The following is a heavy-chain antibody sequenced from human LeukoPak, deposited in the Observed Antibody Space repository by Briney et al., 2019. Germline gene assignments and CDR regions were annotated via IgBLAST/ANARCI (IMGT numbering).Heavy chain of an antibody. CDR2: ISAYNGNT. Sequence: ASVTVSFKASGYTFTSYGISWVRQAPGQGMEWMGWISAYNGNTNYAQKLQGRVTMTTDTSTSTAYMELRSLRSDDTAVYYCARVVSRYQLLSDYWGQGTLVTVSS. D-gene: IGHD2-2*01. J-gene: IGHJ4*02. CDR3: ARVVSRYQLLSDY. CDR1: GYTFTSYG. V-gene: IGHV1-18*01.